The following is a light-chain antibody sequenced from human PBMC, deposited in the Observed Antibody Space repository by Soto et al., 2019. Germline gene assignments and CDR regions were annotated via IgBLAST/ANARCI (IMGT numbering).Light chain of an antibody. Sequence: EIVLTQSPATLTVSPWELATLSCRASQSVITNLAWYQQNPGQPHRLLIHGASSRATGIPDRFSGSGSGTDFTLTISRLEPEDFAVYYCQQYGSTRWTFGQGTKVDIK. V-gene: IGKV3-20*01. J-gene: IGKJ1*01. CDR2: GAS. CDR3: QQYGSTRWT. CDR1: QSVITN.